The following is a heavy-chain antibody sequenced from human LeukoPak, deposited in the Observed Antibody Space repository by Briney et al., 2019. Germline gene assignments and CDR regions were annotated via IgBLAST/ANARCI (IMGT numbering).Heavy chain of an antibody. V-gene: IGHV3-9*01. Sequence: PGRSLRLSCAASGFTFDDYAMHWVRQAPGKGLEWVSGISWNSGSIGYADSVKGRFTISRDNAKNSLYLQMNSLGAEDTALYYCAKDLGRGRGYSYGYLGYWGQGTLVTVSS. D-gene: IGHD5-18*01. CDR3: AKDLGRGRGYSYGYLGY. J-gene: IGHJ4*02. CDR1: GFTFDDYA. CDR2: ISWNSGSI.